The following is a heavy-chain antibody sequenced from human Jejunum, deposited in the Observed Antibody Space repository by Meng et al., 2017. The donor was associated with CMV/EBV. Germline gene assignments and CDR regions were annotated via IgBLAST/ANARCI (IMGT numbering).Heavy chain of an antibody. D-gene: IGHD2-8*02. CDR2: IKKKADGETT. Sequence: SCAASGFDFGDAWLSWVRQAPGKGLEWVGLIKKKADGETTDYAAPVKGRFTISRDDSKNTLYLQMNSLKIEDTAVYYCTPGGGGVGDWGQGSLVTVSS. V-gene: IGHV3-15*01. CDR1: GFDFGDAW. CDR3: TPGGGGVGD. J-gene: IGHJ4*02.